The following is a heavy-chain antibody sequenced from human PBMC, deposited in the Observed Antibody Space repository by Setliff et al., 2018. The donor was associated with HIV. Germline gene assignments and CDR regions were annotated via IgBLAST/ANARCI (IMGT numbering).Heavy chain of an antibody. J-gene: IGHJ5*02. D-gene: IGHD3-22*01. CDR2: LYYSGST. CDR1: GGSIRSSNYY. CDR3: ARAISPQYYGSSGYSSRYWFDP. Sequence: PSETLSLTCTVSGGSIRSSNYYWGWIRQPPGKGLEWIGSLYYSGSTYYNPPLRSRVTISVDTSKNQFSLKLNSVTAADTAVYYCARAISPQYYGSSGYSSRYWFDPWGQGTLVTVSS. V-gene: IGHV4-39*07.